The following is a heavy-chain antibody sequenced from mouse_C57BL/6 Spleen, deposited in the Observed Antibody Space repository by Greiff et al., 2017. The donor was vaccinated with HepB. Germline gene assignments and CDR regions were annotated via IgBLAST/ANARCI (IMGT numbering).Heavy chain of an antibody. CDR2: IDPSDSET. D-gene: IGHD2-5*01. Sequence: QVQLQQPGAELVRPGSSVKLSCKASGYTFTSYWMHWVKQRPIQGLEWIGNIDPSDSETHYNQKFKDKATLTVDKSSSTAYMQLSSLTSEDSAVYYCARSTSYSNLDYWGQGTTLTVSS. CDR1: GYTFTSYW. J-gene: IGHJ2*01. V-gene: IGHV1-52*01. CDR3: ARSTSYSNLDY.